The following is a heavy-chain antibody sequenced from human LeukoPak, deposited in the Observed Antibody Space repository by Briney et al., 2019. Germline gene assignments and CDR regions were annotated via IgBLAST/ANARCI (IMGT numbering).Heavy chain of an antibody. D-gene: IGHD2-2*01. V-gene: IGHV3-11*01. CDR3: ARLSGLLVVPAANFIDY. CDR2: ISSSGSTI. CDR1: GFTFSDYY. Sequence: KPGGSLRLSCAASGFTFSDYYMSWIRQAPGKGLEWVSYISSSGSTIYYADSVKGRFTISRDNAKNSLYLQMNSLRAEDTAVYYCARLSGLLVVPAANFIDYWGQGTLVTVSS. J-gene: IGHJ4*02.